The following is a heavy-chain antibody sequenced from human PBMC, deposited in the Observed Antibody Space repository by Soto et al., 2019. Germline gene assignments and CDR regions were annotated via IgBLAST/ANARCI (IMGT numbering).Heavy chain of an antibody. CDR3: ARDRLANWFDP. Sequence: PSETLSLTCTVSGGSISSYYWNWIRQPPGKGLEWIGYIYYSGSTKYNPSLKSRVTISVGTSKNQFSLKLSSVTAADTAVYYCARDRLANWFDPWGQGTLVTVSS. D-gene: IGHD3-9*01. CDR1: GGSISSYY. J-gene: IGHJ5*02. CDR2: IYYSGST. V-gene: IGHV4-59*01.